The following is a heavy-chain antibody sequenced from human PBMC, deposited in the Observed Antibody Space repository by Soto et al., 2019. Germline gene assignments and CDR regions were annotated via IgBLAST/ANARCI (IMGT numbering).Heavy chain of an antibody. Sequence: QVQLQESGPGLVKPSQTLSLTCTVSGDSISSNNNYWSWIRQPPGEGLEWIGFISYSGTTSYRPSLKSRVAIPLDTSKNQFSLSLSSVTAADTAVYYCARGRGYSYGLDPWGQGTLVTVSS. D-gene: IGHD5-18*01. CDR3: ARGRGYSYGLDP. CDR2: ISYSGTT. CDR1: GDSISSNNNY. J-gene: IGHJ5*02. V-gene: IGHV4-30-4*01.